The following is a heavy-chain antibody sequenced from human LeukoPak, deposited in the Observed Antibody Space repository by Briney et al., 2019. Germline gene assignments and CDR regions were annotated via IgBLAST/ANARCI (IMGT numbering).Heavy chain of an antibody. CDR1: GGTFSSYA. V-gene: IGHV1-69*13. Sequence: SVTVSCTASGGTFSSYAISWVRQAPGQGLEWMGGIIPIFGTANYAQKFQGRVTITADESTSTAYMELSSLRSEDTAVYYCARGSSSFYYYYGMDVWGQGTTVTVSS. D-gene: IGHD6-13*01. CDR3: ARGSSSFYYYYGMDV. CDR2: IIPIFGTA. J-gene: IGHJ6*02.